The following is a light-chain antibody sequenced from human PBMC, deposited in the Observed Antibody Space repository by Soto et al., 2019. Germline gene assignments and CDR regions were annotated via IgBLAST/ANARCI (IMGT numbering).Light chain of an antibody. Sequence: VKTQWPLFLPVTPGEPPYISCGSSQSLLQSYGHTYLDWYLQWPGQSPQLLIDLGSIRASGVSDRFSGGGSCTDFTFKISRXEAEDVGVYYCMQPLQAPITFGQGTRLEIK. J-gene: IGKJ5*01. CDR2: LGS. CDR1: QSLLQSYGHTY. V-gene: IGKV2-28*01. CDR3: MQPLQAPIT.